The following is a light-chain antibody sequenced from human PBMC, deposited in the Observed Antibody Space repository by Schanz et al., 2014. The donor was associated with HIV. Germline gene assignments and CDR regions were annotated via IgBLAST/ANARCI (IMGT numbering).Light chain of an antibody. CDR2: EVS. CDR3: ATWDRTLSAVV. Sequence: QSALTQPASVSGSPGQSITISCTGTSSDVGSYNLVSWYQQHPGKAPKLMIYEVSKRPSGVSNRFSGSKTGTSATLAIVGLQTGDEADYYCATWDRTLSAVVFGGGTKLTVL. V-gene: IGLV2-14*02. CDR1: SSDVGSYNL. J-gene: IGLJ2*01.